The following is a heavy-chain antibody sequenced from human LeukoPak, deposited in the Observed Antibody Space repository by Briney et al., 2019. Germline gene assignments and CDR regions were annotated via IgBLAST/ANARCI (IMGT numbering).Heavy chain of an antibody. CDR1: GGSISSGGHY. V-gene: IGHV4-31*03. CDR3: ARFTPYSYYMDV. Sequence: SQTLSLTCTVSGGSISSGGHYWSWIRQHPGKGLEWIGYIYYSGSTNYNPSLKSRVTMSVDTSKNQFSLNLSSVTAADTAVFYCARFTPYSYYMDVWGKGTTVTVSS. J-gene: IGHJ6*03. CDR2: IYYSGST.